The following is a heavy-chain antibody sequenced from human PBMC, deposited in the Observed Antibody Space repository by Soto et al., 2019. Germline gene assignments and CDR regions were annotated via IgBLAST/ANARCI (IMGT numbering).Heavy chain of an antibody. Sequence: GASVKVSCKASGYTFTGYAMHWVRRAPGQRLEWMGWINAGNGNTKYSQKFQGRVTITRDTSASTAYMELSSLRSEDTAVYYCARYMYGSGSPHFDYWGQGTLVTVSS. CDR2: INAGNGNT. J-gene: IGHJ4*02. CDR1: GYTFTGYA. CDR3: ARYMYGSGSPHFDY. V-gene: IGHV1-3*01. D-gene: IGHD3-10*01.